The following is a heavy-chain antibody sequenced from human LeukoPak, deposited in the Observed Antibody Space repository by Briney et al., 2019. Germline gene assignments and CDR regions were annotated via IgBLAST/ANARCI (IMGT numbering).Heavy chain of an antibody. CDR2: IYYSGST. Sequence: SQTLCLTCTVSVDSISSGDYYWGWIRQPPGKGLEWIGYIYYSGSTYYNPSLKSRVTISVDTSKNQFSLKLSSVTAADTAVYYCARGPQDYWGQGTLVTVST. V-gene: IGHV4-30-4*01. J-gene: IGHJ4*02. CDR1: VDSISSGDYY. CDR3: ARGPQDY.